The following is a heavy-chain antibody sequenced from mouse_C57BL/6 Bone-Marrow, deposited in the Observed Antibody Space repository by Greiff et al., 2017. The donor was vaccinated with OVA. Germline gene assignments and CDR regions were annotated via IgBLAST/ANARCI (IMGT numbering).Heavy chain of an antibody. V-gene: IGHV3-6*01. CDR1: GYSITSGYY. J-gene: IGHJ2*01. CDR3: ARGEYWRRENFDY. CDR2: ISYDGSN. D-gene: IGHD5-2*01. Sequence: DVQLVESGPGLVKPSQSLSLTCSVTGYSITSGYYWNWIRQFPGNKLEWMGYISYDGSNNYNPSLKNRISITRDTSKNQFFLKLNSVTTEDTATYYCARGEYWRRENFDYWGQGTTLTVSS.